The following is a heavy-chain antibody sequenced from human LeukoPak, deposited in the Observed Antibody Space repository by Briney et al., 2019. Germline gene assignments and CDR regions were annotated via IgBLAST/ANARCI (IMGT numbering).Heavy chain of an antibody. D-gene: IGHD1-26*01. CDR1: GGSIGTYY. J-gene: IGHJ4*02. CDR3: ARTRDASYWYFDY. Sequence: LETLSLTCSVSGGSIGTYYWNWIRQPAGKGLEWIGRIYASGSTSFNPSLKSRVAMSIDTSKTQFSLNLNSVTAADTAVYYCARTRDASYWYFDYWGQGTLVTVSS. CDR2: IYASGST. V-gene: IGHV4-4*07.